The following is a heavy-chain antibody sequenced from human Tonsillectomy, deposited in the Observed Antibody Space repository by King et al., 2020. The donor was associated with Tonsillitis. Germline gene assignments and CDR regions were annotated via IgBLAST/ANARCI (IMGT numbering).Heavy chain of an antibody. CDR3: ARAAGYCSGGSCQNYYYGMDV. CDR2: IYYSGST. V-gene: IGHV4-30-4*07. D-gene: IGHD2-15*01. Sequence: VQLQESGPGLVKPSQTLSLTCAVSGGSISSGGYSWSWIRQPPGKGLDWIGYIYYSGSTYYNPSLKSRVTISVDTSKNQFSLKLSSVTAADTAVYYCARAAGYCSGGSCQNYYYGMDVWGQGTTVTVSS. J-gene: IGHJ6*02. CDR1: GGSISSGGYS.